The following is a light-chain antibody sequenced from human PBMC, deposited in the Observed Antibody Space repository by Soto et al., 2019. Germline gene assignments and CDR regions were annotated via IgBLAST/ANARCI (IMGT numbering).Light chain of an antibody. Sequence: DIQMTQSPSTLSASVGDRVTITCRASQSISSGLAWYQQKPGKAPKLLIYDASSLESGVPPRFSGSGSGTEFTLTISSLQPDDIATYYCQQYNSYSWTFGQGTKVDI. V-gene: IGKV1-5*01. J-gene: IGKJ1*01. CDR2: DAS. CDR1: QSISSG. CDR3: QQYNSYSWT.